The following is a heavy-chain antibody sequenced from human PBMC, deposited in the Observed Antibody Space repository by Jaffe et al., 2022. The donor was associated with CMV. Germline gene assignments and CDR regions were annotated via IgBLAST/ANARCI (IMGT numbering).Heavy chain of an antibody. Sequence: QVQLVQSGAEVKKPGASVKVSCKASGYTFTSYYMHWVRQAPGQGLEWMGIINPSGGSTSYAQKFQGRVTMTRDTSTSTVYMELSSLRSEDTAVYYCARDGAAARNVLWYYGMDVWGQGTTVTVSS. CDR2: INPSGGST. V-gene: IGHV1-46*01. J-gene: IGHJ6*02. D-gene: IGHD6-13*01. CDR3: ARDGAAARNVLWYYGMDV. CDR1: GYTFTSYY.